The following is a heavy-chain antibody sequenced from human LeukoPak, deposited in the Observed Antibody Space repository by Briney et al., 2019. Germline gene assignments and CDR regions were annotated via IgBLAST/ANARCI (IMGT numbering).Heavy chain of an antibody. Sequence: SETLSLTCTVSGGSISSSFYYWGWIRQPPGKGLEWIGSIYYSGNTYYNPSLKSRVTISVDTSKNQFSLKLSSVTAADTAVYYCARDPSYYDSSGYRIWYFDYWGQGTLVTVSS. CDR1: GGSISSSFYY. J-gene: IGHJ4*02. V-gene: IGHV4-39*07. CDR2: IYYSGNT. D-gene: IGHD3-22*01. CDR3: ARDPSYYDSSGYRIWYFDY.